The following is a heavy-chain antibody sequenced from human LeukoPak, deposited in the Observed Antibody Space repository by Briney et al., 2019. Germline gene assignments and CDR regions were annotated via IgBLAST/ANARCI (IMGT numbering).Heavy chain of an antibody. CDR2: ISAYNGNT. D-gene: IGHD2-2*01. V-gene: IGHV1-18*01. Sequence: ASVKVSCKASGYTFTSYGISWVRQAPGQGLEWMGWISAYNGNTNYAQKLQGRVTMTTDTSTSTAYMELRSLRSDDTAVYYCARSRYCSSTSCSRDDYWAQGTLVTVSS. CDR3: ARSRYCSSTSCSRDDY. J-gene: IGHJ4*02. CDR1: GYTFTSYG.